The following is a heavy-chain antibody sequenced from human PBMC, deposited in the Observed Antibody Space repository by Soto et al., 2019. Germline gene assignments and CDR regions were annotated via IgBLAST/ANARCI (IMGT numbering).Heavy chain of an antibody. CDR2: ISSNGGST. CDR1: GFTFSSYA. Sequence: GVLRLSCSASGFTFSSYAMHWVRQAPGKGLEYVSAISSNGGSTYYADSVKGRFTISRDNSKNTLYLQMSSLRAEDTAVYYCVKAPYYYDSSGYYGLESVTFDYWGQGTLVTVSS. CDR3: VKAPYYYDSSGYYGLESVTFDY. J-gene: IGHJ4*02. V-gene: IGHV3-64D*08. D-gene: IGHD3-22*01.